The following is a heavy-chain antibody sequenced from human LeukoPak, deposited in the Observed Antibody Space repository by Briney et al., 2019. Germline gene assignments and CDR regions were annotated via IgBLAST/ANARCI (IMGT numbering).Heavy chain of an antibody. Sequence: PSETLSLTCTVSGGSISSSSYYWGWIRQPPGKGLEWIGSIYYSGCTYYNPSLKSRVTISVDTSKNQFSLKLSSVTAADTAVYYCARPAPRYYCGSGSYYFDYWGQGTLVTVSS. V-gene: IGHV4-39*01. CDR2: IYYSGCT. CDR3: ARPAPRYYCGSGSYYFDY. CDR1: GGSISSSSYY. J-gene: IGHJ4*02. D-gene: IGHD3-10*01.